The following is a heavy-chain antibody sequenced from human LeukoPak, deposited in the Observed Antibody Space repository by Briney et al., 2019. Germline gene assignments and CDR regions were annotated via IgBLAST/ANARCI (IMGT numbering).Heavy chain of an antibody. CDR1: GFTFSTYT. J-gene: IGHJ4*02. CDR3: ARDYYGDYYFDD. Sequence: QPGGSLRLSCAASGFTFSTYTMNWVRQAPGKGLEWVSDISSSSRTMYYAASVRGRFTISRDNAKNSLYLQMNSLRAEDTAVYYCARDYYGDYYFDDWGQGTLVTVSS. D-gene: IGHD4-17*01. CDR2: ISSSSRTM. V-gene: IGHV3-48*01.